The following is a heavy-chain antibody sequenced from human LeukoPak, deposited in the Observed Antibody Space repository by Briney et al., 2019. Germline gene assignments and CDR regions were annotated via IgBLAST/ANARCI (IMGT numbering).Heavy chain of an antibody. CDR2: IYPGDSDT. J-gene: IGHJ4*02. D-gene: IGHD4-17*01. CDR1: GYSFTTYW. Sequence: GESLKISCKGSGYSFTTYWIGWVRQMPGKGLEWMGIIYPGDSDTRYSPPFQGQVTISADKSISAAYLQWGSLKASDTAMYYCARHEEDYGFDYWGQGTLVTVSS. CDR3: ARHEEDYGFDY. V-gene: IGHV5-51*01.